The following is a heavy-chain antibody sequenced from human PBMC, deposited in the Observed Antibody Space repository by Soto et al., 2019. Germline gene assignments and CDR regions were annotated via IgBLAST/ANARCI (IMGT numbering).Heavy chain of an antibody. J-gene: IGHJ4*02. CDR2: VSYDGSDK. D-gene: IGHD6-13*01. V-gene: IGHV3-30*03. CDR1: GFTFNDYG. Sequence: GGSLRLSCAASGFTFNDYGMSWVRQAPGKGLEWVAFVSYDGSDKKYVDSVNGRFTISRDNSKNTLYLQMNSLRAEDTAVYYCGREKGVAAQKYYFAYWGQGPLVPVSS. CDR3: GREKGVAAQKYYFAY.